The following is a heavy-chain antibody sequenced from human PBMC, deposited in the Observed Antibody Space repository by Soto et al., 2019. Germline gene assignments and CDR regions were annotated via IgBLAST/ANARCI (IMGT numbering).Heavy chain of an antibody. V-gene: IGHV1-2*02. CDR2: INPNSGGT. CDR3: ARGLLLRGELDGYNCDY. D-gene: IGHD5-12*01. CDR1: GYTFTGYY. J-gene: IGHJ4*02. Sequence: ASVKVSCKASGYTFTGYYMHWVRQAPGQGLEWMGWINPNSGGTNYAQKFQGRVTMTRDTSISTAYMELSRLRSDDTAVYYCARGLLLRGELDGYNCDYWGQGTLVTVPS.